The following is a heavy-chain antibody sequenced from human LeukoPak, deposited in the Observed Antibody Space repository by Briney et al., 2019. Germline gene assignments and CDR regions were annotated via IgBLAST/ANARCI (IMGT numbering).Heavy chain of an antibody. CDR1: GGTFSSYA. CDR3: ARDDYYDSSGYFDY. D-gene: IGHD3-22*01. CDR2: IIPIFGTA. Sequence: SVKVSCTASGGTFSSYAISWVRQAPGQGLEWMGGIIPIFGTANYAQKFQGRVTITADESTSTAYMELSSLRSEDTAVYYCARDDYYDSSGYFDYWGQGTLVTVSS. J-gene: IGHJ4*02. V-gene: IGHV1-69*13.